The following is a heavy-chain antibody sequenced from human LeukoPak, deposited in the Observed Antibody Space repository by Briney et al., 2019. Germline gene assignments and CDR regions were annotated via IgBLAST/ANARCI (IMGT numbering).Heavy chain of an antibody. J-gene: IGHJ3*02. D-gene: IGHD1-14*01. CDR2: IYYSGST. CDR3: ARAGPVSSQPGAFDI. V-gene: IGHV4-39*07. Sequence: ETSETLSLTCTVSGGSISSSSYYWGWIRQPPGKGLEWIGSIYYSGSTYYNPSLKSRVTISVDTSKNQFSLKLSSVTAADTAVYYCARAGPVSSQPGAFDIWGQGTMVTVSS. CDR1: GGSISSSSYY.